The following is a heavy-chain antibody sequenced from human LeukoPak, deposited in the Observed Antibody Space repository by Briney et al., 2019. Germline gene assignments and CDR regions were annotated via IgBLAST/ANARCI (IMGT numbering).Heavy chain of an antibody. CDR1: GFTFSSYA. J-gene: IGHJ4*02. V-gene: IGHV3-23*01. Sequence: GGSLRLSCAASGFTFSSYAMSWVRQAPGKGLEWVSAISGSGGSTYYAESVKGRFTISRDNSKNTLYLQMNSLRAEDTAVYYCASRGASSSWNYFDYWGQGTLVTVSS. D-gene: IGHD6-13*01. CDR2: ISGSGGST. CDR3: ASRGASSSWNYFDY.